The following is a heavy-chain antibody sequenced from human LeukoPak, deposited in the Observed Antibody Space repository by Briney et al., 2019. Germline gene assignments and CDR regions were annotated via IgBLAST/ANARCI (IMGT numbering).Heavy chain of an antibody. CDR2: IYYSANT. CDR1: GGSISSSSYY. J-gene: IGHJ4*02. Sequence: SETLSLTCTVSGGSISSSSYYWGWIRQPPGKGLEWIGYIYYSANTKYNPSLKSRVTISLDTSKNQFSLRLTSVTAADTAVYYCARESRDVETEGFDYWGQGTPVTVSS. V-gene: IGHV4-61*01. D-gene: IGHD5-24*01. CDR3: ARESRDVETEGFDY.